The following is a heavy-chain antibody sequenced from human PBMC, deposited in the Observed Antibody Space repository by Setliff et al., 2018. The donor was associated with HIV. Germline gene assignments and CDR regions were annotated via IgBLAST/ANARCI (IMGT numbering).Heavy chain of an antibody. J-gene: IGHJ5*02. D-gene: IGHD6-13*01. CDR3: ARGPLSSSWYNWFDP. V-gene: IGHV3-21*04. Sequence: GGSLRLSCAASGFTFRNYKMNWVRQAPGKGLEWVSSITIGSGDVFYADSVQGRFTISRDNSKNTLYLQMNSLRAEDTAVYYCARGPLSSSWYNWFDPWGQGTLVTVSS. CDR1: GFTFRNYK. CDR2: ITIGSGDV.